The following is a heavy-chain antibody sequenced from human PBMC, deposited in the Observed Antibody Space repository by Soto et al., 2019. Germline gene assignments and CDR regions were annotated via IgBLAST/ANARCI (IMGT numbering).Heavy chain of an antibody. CDR1: GGSISSYY. D-gene: IGHD6-13*01. V-gene: IGHV4-4*07. CDR2: IYTSGST. Sequence: QVQLQESGPGLVKPSETLSLTCTVSGGSISSYYWSWIRQPAGKGLEWIGRIYTSGSTNYNPSLKSRVTISVDTSKNQFSLKLSSVTAADTAVYYCARGDGSSWSLLDAFDIWGQGTMVTVSS. CDR3: ARGDGSSWSLLDAFDI. J-gene: IGHJ3*02.